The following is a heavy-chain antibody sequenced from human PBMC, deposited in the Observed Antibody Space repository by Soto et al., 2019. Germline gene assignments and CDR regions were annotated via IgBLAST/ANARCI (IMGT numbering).Heavy chain of an antibody. CDR2: IYYSGST. Sequence: YDWTWIRQHPGKGLEWIGYIYYSGSTKHNPSLKSRITISVDTSKNQFSLKPNSVTAADTAVYYCARTKTSSTSFHVDYWGQGTQVTVSS. CDR3: ARTKTSSTSFHVDY. V-gene: IGHV4-31*02. D-gene: IGHD2-2*01. CDR1: YD. J-gene: IGHJ4*02.